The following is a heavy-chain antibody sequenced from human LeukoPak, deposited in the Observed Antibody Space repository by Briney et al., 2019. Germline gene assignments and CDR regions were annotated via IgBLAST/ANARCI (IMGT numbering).Heavy chain of an antibody. CDR2: INHSGST. V-gene: IGHV4-34*01. J-gene: IGHJ5*02. Sequence: PSETLSLTCAVYGGSFSGYYWSWIRQPPGKGLEWIGEINHSGSTNYNPSLKSRVTISVDTSKNQFSLKLSSVTAADTAVYYCARVLPHLGIENWFDPWGQGTLVTVSS. D-gene: IGHD7-27*01. CDR1: GGSFSGYY. CDR3: ARVLPHLGIENWFDP.